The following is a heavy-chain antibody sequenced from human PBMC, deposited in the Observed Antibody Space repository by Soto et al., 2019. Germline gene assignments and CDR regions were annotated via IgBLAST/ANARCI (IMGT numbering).Heavy chain of an antibody. V-gene: IGHV4-34*12. J-gene: IGHJ5*01. CDR1: GGSFSAYY. D-gene: IGHD6-13*01. CDR3: ARSGRQQLGRRNWFDF. Sequence: KTSETLSLTCAVYGGSFSAYYWSWIRQAPGKGLEWIGEIIHSGSTNSNPSLKSRVTISVDTSKNQFSLSLSSVTAADTAVYYCARSGRQQLGRRNWFDFWGQGTLVTVSS. CDR2: IIHSGST.